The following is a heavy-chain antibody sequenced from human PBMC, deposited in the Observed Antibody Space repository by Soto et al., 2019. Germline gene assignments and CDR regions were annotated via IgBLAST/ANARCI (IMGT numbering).Heavy chain of an antibody. CDR1: GFIFDDYS. D-gene: IGHD3-3*01. J-gene: IGHJ6*02. CDR2: LSWDGRHT. CDR3: AKARRSIFGGMDV. Sequence: EVQLVESGGVVVQPGGSLRLSCAASGFIFDDYSMYWVRQAPGKGLEWDSLLSWDGRHTYYADSVKGRFIISRDNSRNSLYLQMTSLTTADTALYYCAKARRSIFGGMDVWGQGTTVTVSS. V-gene: IGHV3-43*01.